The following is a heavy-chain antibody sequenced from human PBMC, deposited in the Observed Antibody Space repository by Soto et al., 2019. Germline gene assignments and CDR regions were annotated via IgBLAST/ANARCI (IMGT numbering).Heavy chain of an antibody. CDR3: AKDTYYDFWSGYGLDY. CDR2: ISGSGGST. Sequence: GSLRLSCAASGFTFSSYAMSWVRQAPGKGLEWVSAISGSGGSTYYADSVKGRFTISRDNSKNTLYLQMNSLRAEDTAVYYCAKDTYYDFWSGYGLDYWGHGTLVTVSS. D-gene: IGHD3-3*01. J-gene: IGHJ4*01. V-gene: IGHV3-23*01. CDR1: GFTFSSYA.